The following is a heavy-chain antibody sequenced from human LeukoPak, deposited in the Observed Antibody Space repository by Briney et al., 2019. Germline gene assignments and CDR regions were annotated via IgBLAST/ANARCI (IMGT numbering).Heavy chain of an antibody. CDR1: GGSISSYY. CDR3: ARGEPQLGAFDI. CDR2: IYYSGST. J-gene: IGHJ3*02. Sequence: SETLSLTCTVSGGSISSYYWSWIRQPPGKGLEWIGYIYYSGSTNHNPSLKSRVTISVDTSKNQFSLKLSSVTAADTAVYYCARGEPQLGAFDIWGQGTMVTVSS. V-gene: IGHV4-59*01. D-gene: IGHD1-14*01.